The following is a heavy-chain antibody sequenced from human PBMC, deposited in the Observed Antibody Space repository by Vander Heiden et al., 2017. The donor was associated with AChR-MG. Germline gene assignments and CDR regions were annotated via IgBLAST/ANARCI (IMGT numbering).Heavy chain of an antibody. J-gene: IGHJ4*02. D-gene: IGHD2-2*01. V-gene: IGHV3-48*03. CDR3: ARNSRAGSMGY. CDR2: ISSSGITM. CDR1: GFTFSTYE. Sequence: EVQLVESGGGLVQPGGSLRPSCVASGFTFSTYEMNWVRQAPGKGLEWFSYISSSGITMSYADSVKGRFTVSSDNAKNSVYLQMNSLRAEDTAVYYCARNSRAGSMGYWGQGTLVTVSS.